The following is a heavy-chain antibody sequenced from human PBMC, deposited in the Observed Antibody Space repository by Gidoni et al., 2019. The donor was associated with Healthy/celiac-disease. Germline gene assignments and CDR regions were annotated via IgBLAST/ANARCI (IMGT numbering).Heavy chain of an antibody. J-gene: IGHJ4*02. D-gene: IGHD3-10*01. CDR3: AKDPLGGSGSYYNQFDY. Sequence: EVQLVESGGGLVQPGGSLRLSCAASGFTFSSYAMSWVRQAPGKGLEWVSAISGSGGSTYYADSVKGRFTISRDNSKNTLYLQMNSLRAEDTAVYYCAKDPLGGSGSYYNQFDYWGQGTLVTVSS. CDR1: GFTFSSYA. V-gene: IGHV3-23*04. CDR2: ISGSGGST.